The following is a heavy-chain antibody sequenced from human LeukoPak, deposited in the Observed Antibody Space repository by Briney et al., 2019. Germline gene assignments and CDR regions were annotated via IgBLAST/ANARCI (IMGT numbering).Heavy chain of an antibody. CDR1: GFIFDDYA. CDR2: ISWNSGSI. CDR3: AKDIGGEGGYSYGLDY. V-gene: IGHV3-9*03. D-gene: IGHD5-18*01. J-gene: IGHJ4*02. Sequence: GGSLRLSCAASGFIFDDYAMHWVRQAPGKGPEWVSTISWNSGSIGYADSVKGRFTISRDNAKNSLYLQMNSLRAEDMALYYCAKDIGGEGGYSYGLDYWGQGTLVTVSS.